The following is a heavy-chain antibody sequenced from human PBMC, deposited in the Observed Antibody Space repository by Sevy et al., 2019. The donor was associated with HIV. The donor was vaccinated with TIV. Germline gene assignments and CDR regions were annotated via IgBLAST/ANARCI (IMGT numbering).Heavy chain of an antibody. CDR2: ISAYNGNT. CDR1: GYTFTSYG. Sequence: ASVKVSCKASGYTFTSYGISWVRQAPGQGLEWMGWISAYNGNTNYAQKLQGRVTMTTDTSTRTAYMELRSPRSDDTAVYYCAVDILTGTDAFDIWGQGTMVTVSS. J-gene: IGHJ3*02. V-gene: IGHV1-18*01. D-gene: IGHD3-9*01. CDR3: AVDILTGTDAFDI.